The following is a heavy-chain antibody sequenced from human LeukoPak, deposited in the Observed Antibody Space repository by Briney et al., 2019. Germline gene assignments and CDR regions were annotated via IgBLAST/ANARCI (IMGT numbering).Heavy chain of an antibody. V-gene: IGHV4-4*02. CDR2: IYHSGSA. CDR1: GGSLTRGNW. D-gene: IGHD3-10*01. CDR3: ARKDASGSIYYFDY. J-gene: IGHJ4*02. Sequence: SETLSLTCAVSGGSLTRGNWWGWVRQPPGKGLEWIGEIYHSGSANYNASLKSRVTISVDKSKNHFSMKLRSVTVADTAVYYCARKDASGSIYYFDYWGQGTLVTVSS.